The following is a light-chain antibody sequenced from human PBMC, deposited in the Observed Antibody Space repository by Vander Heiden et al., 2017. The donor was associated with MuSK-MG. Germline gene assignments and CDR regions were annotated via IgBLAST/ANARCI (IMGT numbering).Light chain of an antibody. CDR3: QVDGSSCT. J-gene: IGKJ3*01. CDR2: GAS. Sequence: EIVLTQSPGTLSLSPGERATLSCRASQSVTNNHLAWYQQKPGQAPSLLIYGASTRANGIPDRFSGSGSGTDFTLTISRLEPEDFAVYFCQVDGSSCTFGHGTKVDIK. CDR1: QSVTNNH. V-gene: IGKV3-20*01.